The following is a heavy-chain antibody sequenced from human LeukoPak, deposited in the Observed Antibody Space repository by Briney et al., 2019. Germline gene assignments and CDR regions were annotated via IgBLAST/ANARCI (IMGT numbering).Heavy chain of an antibody. CDR2: INPNSGGT. D-gene: IGHD3-3*01. Sequence: ASVKVSCKASGYTFTGYCMHWVRQAPGQGLEWMGWINPNSGGTNYAQKFQGRVTMTRDTSISTAYMELSRLRSDDTAVYYCARGDLRNYDFWSGYSPYYMDVWGKGTTVTVSS. CDR3: ARGDLRNYDFWSGYSPYYMDV. J-gene: IGHJ6*03. V-gene: IGHV1-2*02. CDR1: GYTFTGYC.